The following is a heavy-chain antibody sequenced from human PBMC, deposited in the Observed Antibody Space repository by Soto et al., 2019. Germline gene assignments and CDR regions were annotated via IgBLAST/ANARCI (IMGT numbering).Heavy chain of an antibody. V-gene: IGHV3-48*02. CDR2: ISSSSSTI. CDR1: GFTFSSYS. J-gene: IGHJ6*02. CDR3: AREEEGYYEILTGYYSRYYYYYGMDV. D-gene: IGHD3-9*01. Sequence: EVQLVESGGGLVQPGGSLRLSCAASGFTFSSYSMNWVRQAPGKGLEWVSYISSSSSTIYYADSVKGRFTISRDNAKNSLYLQMNSLRDEDTAVYYCAREEEGYYEILTGYYSRYYYYYGMDVWGQGTTVTVSS.